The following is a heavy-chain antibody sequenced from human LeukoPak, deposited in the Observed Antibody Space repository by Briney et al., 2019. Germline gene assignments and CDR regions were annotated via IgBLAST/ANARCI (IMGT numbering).Heavy chain of an antibody. V-gene: IGHV4-61*02. CDR1: GGSISSSSYY. CDR2: IYTSGST. CDR3: ARGGRVATTPAYYFDY. D-gene: IGHD5-12*01. J-gene: IGHJ4*02. Sequence: SETLSLTCTVSGGSISSSSYYWSWIRQPAGKGLEWIGRIYTSGSTNYNPSLKSRVTMSVDTSKNQFSLKLSSVTAADTAVYYCARGGRVATTPAYYFDYWGQGTLVTVSS.